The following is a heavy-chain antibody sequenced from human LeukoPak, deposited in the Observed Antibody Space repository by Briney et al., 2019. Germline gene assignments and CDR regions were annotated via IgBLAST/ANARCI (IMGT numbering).Heavy chain of an antibody. CDR2: TYYRSTWYN. Sequence: SQTLSLTCAISADSVSSNSAAWNRIRQSPSRGLEWLGRTYYRSTWYNDYALSVKGRLTINPDTSKNHFSLQLNSVTPEDTAVYYCARARAGTFDYWGQGTLVTVSS. CDR3: ARARAGTFDY. V-gene: IGHV6-1*01. CDR1: ADSVSSNSAA. D-gene: IGHD5-24*01. J-gene: IGHJ4*02.